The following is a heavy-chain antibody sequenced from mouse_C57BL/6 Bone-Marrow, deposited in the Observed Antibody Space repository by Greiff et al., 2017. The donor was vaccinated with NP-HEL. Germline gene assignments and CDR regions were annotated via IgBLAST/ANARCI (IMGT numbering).Heavy chain of an antibody. CDR2: IYPRSGNT. CDR1: GYTFTSYG. Sequence: VKVVESGAELARPGASVKLSCKASGYTFTSYGISWVKQRTGQGLEWIGEIYPRSGNTYYNEKFKGKATLTADKSSSTAYMELRSLTSEDSAVYFCARKRYYDYDWFAYWGQGTLVTVSA. V-gene: IGHV1-81*01. J-gene: IGHJ3*01. CDR3: ARKRYYDYDWFAY. D-gene: IGHD2-4*01.